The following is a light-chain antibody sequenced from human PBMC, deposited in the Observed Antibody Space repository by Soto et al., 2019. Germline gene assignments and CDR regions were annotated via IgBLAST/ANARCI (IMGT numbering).Light chain of an antibody. J-gene: IGKJ1*01. CDR3: MQVLQTWT. Sequence: DIVMTQSPLSLPVTPGEPASISCRSSQSLLHSNGYNYLDWYLQKPGQSPQLLIYLGSNRASGVPDRFSGSGSGTDFTLNISRVEAEDVGVYYCMQVLQTWTFGQGTKVDIK. CDR1: QSLLHSNGYNY. V-gene: IGKV2-28*01. CDR2: LGS.